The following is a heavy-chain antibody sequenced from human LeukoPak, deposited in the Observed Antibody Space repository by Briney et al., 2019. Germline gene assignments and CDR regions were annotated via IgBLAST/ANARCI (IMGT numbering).Heavy chain of an antibody. J-gene: IGHJ3*02. CDR1: GYSFTSYW. CDR3: GVYGRYCSSTSCYVGAFDI. D-gene: IGHD2-2*01. Sequence: GESLKISCKGSGYSFTSYWIGWVRQMPGKGLEWMGIIYPGDSDTRYSPSFQGQVTISADKSISTAYLQWSSLKASDTAMYYCGVYGRYCSSTSCYVGAFDIWGQGTMVTVSS. CDR2: IYPGDSDT. V-gene: IGHV5-51*01.